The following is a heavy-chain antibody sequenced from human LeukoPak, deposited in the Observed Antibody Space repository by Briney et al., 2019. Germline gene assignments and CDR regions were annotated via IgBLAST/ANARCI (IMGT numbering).Heavy chain of an antibody. CDR3: ARVGTDGWELVRPRAFDI. D-gene: IGHD1-26*01. CDR2: INRDGSST. V-gene: IGHV3-74*01. Sequence: AGGSLRLSCAASGFTFSSYWMHWVRQAPGKGPVWVSRINRDGSSTSYADSVKGRFTISRDNAKNTLYLQMNSLRAEDTAVYYCARVGTDGWELVRPRAFDIWGQGTMVTVSS. J-gene: IGHJ3*02. CDR1: GFTFSSYW.